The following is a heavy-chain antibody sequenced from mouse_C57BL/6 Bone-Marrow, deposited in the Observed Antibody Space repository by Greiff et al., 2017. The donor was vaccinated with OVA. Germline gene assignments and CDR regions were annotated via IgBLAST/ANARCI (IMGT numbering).Heavy chain of an antibody. D-gene: IGHD1-1*01. Sequence: QVQLQQPGAELVMPGASVKLSCKASGYTFTSYWMHWVKQRPGQGLEWIGEIDPSDSYTNYNQKFKGKSTLTVDKSSSTAYMQLSSLTSEDSAVYYCARSGLRSSWFAYWGQGTLVTVSA. J-gene: IGHJ3*01. CDR1: GYTFTSYW. CDR3: ARSGLRSSWFAY. V-gene: IGHV1-69*01. CDR2: IDPSDSYT.